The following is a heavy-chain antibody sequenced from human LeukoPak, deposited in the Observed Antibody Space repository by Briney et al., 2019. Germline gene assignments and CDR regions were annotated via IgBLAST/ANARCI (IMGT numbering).Heavy chain of an antibody. CDR1: GGSISSYY. CDR3: ASSGSQEGFDY. V-gene: IGHV4-4*07. CDR2: IYTSGST. D-gene: IGHD1-26*01. Sequence: SETLSLTCTVSGGSISSYYWSWIRQPAGKGLEWIGRIYTSGSTNYNPSLKSRVTISVDTSKNQFSLKLSSVTAADTAVYYCASSGSQEGFDYWGQGTLVTVSS. J-gene: IGHJ4*02.